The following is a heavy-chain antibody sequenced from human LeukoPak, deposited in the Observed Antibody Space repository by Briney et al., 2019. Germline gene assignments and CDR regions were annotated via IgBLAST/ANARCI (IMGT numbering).Heavy chain of an antibody. D-gene: IGHD3-16*02. CDR3: AKDSRDYDYVWGSYRPWV. CDR1: GFTFSSYA. J-gene: IGHJ4*02. V-gene: IGHV3-23*01. CDR2: ISGSGGST. Sequence: GGSRRLSCAASGFTFSSYAMSWVRQAPGKGLEWVSAISGSGGSTYYADSVKGRFTISRDNSKNTLYLQMNSLRAEDTAVYYCAKDSRDYDYVWGSYRPWVWGQGTLVTVSS.